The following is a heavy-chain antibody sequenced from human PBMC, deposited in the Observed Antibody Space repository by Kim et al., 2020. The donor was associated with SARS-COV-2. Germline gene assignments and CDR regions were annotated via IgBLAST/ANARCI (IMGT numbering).Heavy chain of an antibody. CDR2: IIDTGET. D-gene: IGHD3-16*01. Sequence: GGSLRLSCAASGFTFSAYPMAWVRQAPGKGLEWVSSIIDTGETYYADAVMSRFTISSDNSKNTLYLQMNSLIAADTAIFHCSADYPWTWRPHVYWGPETL. V-gene: IGHV3-23*01. CDR3: SADYPWTWRPHVY. J-gene: IGHJ4*01. CDR1: GFTFSAYP.